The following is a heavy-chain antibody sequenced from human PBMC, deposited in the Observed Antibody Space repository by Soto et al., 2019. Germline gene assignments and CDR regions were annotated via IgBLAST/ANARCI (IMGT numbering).Heavy chain of an antibody. Sequence: ASVKVSCKASGYTFTSYGISWVRQAPGQGLEWMGWISAYNGNTNYAQKLQGRVTMTTDTSTSTAYMELRSLRSDDTAVYYCARGEGYCISTSCYDYYYGMDVWGEGTTVIVSS. D-gene: IGHD2-2*01. CDR3: ARGEGYCISTSCYDYYYGMDV. CDR2: ISAYNGNT. J-gene: IGHJ6*02. CDR1: GYTFTSYG. V-gene: IGHV1-18*01.